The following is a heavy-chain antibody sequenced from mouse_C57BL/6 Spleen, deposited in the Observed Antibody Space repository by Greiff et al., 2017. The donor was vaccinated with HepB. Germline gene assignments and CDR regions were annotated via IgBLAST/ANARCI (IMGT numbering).Heavy chain of an antibody. Sequence: QVQLQQSGAELVRPGTSVKVSCKASGYAFTNYLIEWVKQRPGQGLEWIGVINPGSGGTNYNEKFKGKATLTADKSSSTAYMQLSSLTSEDSAVYFCARSEYSNGYFDYWGQGTTLTVSS. CDR2: INPGSGGT. V-gene: IGHV1-54*01. CDR1: GYAFTNYL. CDR3: ARSEYSNGYFDY. D-gene: IGHD2-5*01. J-gene: IGHJ2*01.